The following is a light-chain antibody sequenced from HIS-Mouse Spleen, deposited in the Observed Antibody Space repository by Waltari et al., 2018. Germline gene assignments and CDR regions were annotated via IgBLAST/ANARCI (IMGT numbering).Light chain of an antibody. CDR2: SNN. V-gene: IGLV1-44*01. CDR1: SSNIGSNT. J-gene: IGLJ1*01. Sequence: QSVLTQPPSASGTPGQRVTISCSGSSSNIGSNTVNWYQQPPGTAPKLPIYSNNHRPSGVPDRFSGSKSGTSASLAISGRQSEDEADYYCAAWDDSLNGNYVFGTGTKVTVL. CDR3: AAWDDSLNGNYV.